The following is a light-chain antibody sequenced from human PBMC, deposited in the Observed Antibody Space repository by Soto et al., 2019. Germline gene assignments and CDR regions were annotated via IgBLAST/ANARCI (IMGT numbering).Light chain of an antibody. V-gene: IGKV3-11*01. CDR3: QQRSNWPVT. CDR1: QSVSSY. J-gene: IGKJ1*01. CDR2: DAS. Sequence: EIVLTQSPGTLSMSPGERATLSCRASQSVSSYLAWYQQKPGQAPRLLIYDASTRATGISARFSGSGSGTDFTLTTSSLEPEDFAIYYCQQRSNWPVTFGQGTKV.